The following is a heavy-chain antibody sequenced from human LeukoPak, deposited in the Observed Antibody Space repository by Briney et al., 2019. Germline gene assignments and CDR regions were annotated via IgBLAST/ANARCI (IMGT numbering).Heavy chain of an antibody. J-gene: IGHJ4*02. CDR2: ISGRSSTI. CDR1: AFTFSDYS. V-gene: IGHV3-48*01. Sequence: GGSLRLSFAASAFTFSDYSMNWVRQAPGKGLEWISYISGRSSTIYYADSVRGRFTISRDNAKNSLYLQMNSLRAEDTAVYYCARDRLTSGRYFFDYRGRGTLVTVSS. CDR3: ARDRLTSGRYFFDY. D-gene: IGHD1-26*01.